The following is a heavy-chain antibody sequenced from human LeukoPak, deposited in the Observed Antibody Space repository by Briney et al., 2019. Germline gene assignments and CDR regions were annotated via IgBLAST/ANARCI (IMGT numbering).Heavy chain of an antibody. CDR3: ARTTEGGYTYGYFYYYYMDV. V-gene: IGHV4-59*01. D-gene: IGHD5-18*01. CDR1: GGSISSYY. Sequence: SETLSLTCSVSGGSISSYYWSWIRQPPGKGLEWIGYIYYSGRTNSNPSLKSRVTISVDTSKNQFSLKLSSVTAADTAVYYCARTTEGGYTYGYFYYYYMDVWGKGTTVTISS. CDR2: IYYSGRT. J-gene: IGHJ6*03.